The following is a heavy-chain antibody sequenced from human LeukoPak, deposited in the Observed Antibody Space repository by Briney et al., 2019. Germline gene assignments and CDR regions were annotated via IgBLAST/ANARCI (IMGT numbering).Heavy chain of an antibody. CDR2: IYSGGST. J-gene: IGHJ4*02. CDR3: ARVVGTTTSFDY. V-gene: IGHV3-53*01. Sequence: GGSLRLSCAASGFTVSSNYMSWVRQAPGKGLEWVSVIYSGGSTYYADSVKGRFTISRDNSKNTLYLQMNSLRAEDTAVYYCARVVGTTTSFDYWGQGTLVTVSS. D-gene: IGHD1-7*01. CDR1: GFTVSSNY.